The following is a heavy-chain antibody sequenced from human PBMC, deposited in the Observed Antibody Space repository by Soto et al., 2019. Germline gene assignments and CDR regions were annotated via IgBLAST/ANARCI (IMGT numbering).Heavy chain of an antibody. V-gene: IGHV3-23*01. CDR1: GFTFSSYA. J-gene: IGHJ4*02. Sequence: GGSLRLSCAASGFTFSSYAMSWVRQAPGKGLEWVSAISGSGGSTYYADSVKGRFTISRDNSKNTLYLQMNSLRAEDTAVYYCANSRSARRDIVVVPAAHYWGQGTLVTVSS. D-gene: IGHD2-2*01. CDR2: ISGSGGST. CDR3: ANSRSARRDIVVVPAAHY.